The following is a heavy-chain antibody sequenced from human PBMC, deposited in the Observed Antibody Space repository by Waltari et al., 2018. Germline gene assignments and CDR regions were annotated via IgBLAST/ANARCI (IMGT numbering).Heavy chain of an antibody. CDR3: ARGLGIAAAGRGNYFDY. V-gene: IGHV4-61*02. Sequence: QVQLQESGPGLVKPSQTLSLTCTVSGGSIRSGSYYWSWIRQPAGKGLEWIGRIYTRGSTNYNPSLKSRVTISVDTSKNQFSLKLSSVTAADTAVYYCARGLGIAAAGRGNYFDYWGQGTLVTVSS. D-gene: IGHD6-13*01. CDR1: GGSIRSGSYY. CDR2: IYTRGST. J-gene: IGHJ4*02.